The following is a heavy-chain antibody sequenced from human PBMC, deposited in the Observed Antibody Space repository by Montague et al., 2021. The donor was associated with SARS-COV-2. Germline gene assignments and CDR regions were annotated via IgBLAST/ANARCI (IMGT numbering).Heavy chain of an antibody. CDR3: ARDKYCSSTSCYPRDYYYGMDV. CDR2: INWNGGST. D-gene: IGHD2-2*01. CDR1: GFTFGDYG. Sequence: SLRLSCAASGFTFGDYGMSWVRQAPGKGLEWVSGINWNGGSTGYADSVKGRFTISRDNAKNSLYLQMNSLRAEDTALCYCARDKYCSSTSCYPRDYYYGMDVWGQGTTVTVSS. V-gene: IGHV3-20*04. J-gene: IGHJ6*02.